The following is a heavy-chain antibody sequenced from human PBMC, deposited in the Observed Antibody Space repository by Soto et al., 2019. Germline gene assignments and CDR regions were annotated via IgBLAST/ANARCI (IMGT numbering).Heavy chain of an antibody. Sequence: ASVKVSCKASGYTFTGYYMHWVRQAPGQGLEWMGWINPNSGGTNYAQNFQGWVTMTRDTSISTAYMELSRLRSDDTAVYYCAREENYYDSSGQTDYFDYWGQGTLVTVSS. D-gene: IGHD3-22*01. CDR2: INPNSGGT. J-gene: IGHJ4*02. CDR1: GYTFTGYY. CDR3: AREENYYDSSGQTDYFDY. V-gene: IGHV1-2*04.